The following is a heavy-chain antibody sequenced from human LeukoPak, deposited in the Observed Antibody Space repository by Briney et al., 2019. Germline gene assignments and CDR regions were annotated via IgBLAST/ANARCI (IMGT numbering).Heavy chain of an antibody. Sequence: SETLSLTCTVSGGSTSDRNYYWGWIRQPPGKGLDWIGSINYSGNTYYNPSLKSRVTISVDTSKNQFSLKLSSVTATDTAVYYCARHPYGSGRNWLDPWGQGTLVPVSS. CDR1: GGSTSDRNYY. CDR2: INYSGNT. CDR3: ARHPYGSGRNWLDP. D-gene: IGHD3-10*01. V-gene: IGHV4-39*01. J-gene: IGHJ5*02.